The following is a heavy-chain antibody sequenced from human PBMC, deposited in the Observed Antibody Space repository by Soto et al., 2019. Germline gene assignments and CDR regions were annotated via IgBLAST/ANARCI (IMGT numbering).Heavy chain of an antibody. CDR2: ISYDGSDK. J-gene: IGHJ4*02. V-gene: IGHV3-30*03. D-gene: IGHD3-10*01. CDR1: GFPFTSYG. CDR3: VGGQYYFDY. Sequence: QVQLVESGGGVVQPGRSLRLSCAASGFPFTSYGMHWVREGPDKGLEWVAIISYDGSDKYYADSVKGRLTSSRDNSKNTLYLQMNSLRPEDTALYYGVGGQYYFDYRGQGTLVIVSS.